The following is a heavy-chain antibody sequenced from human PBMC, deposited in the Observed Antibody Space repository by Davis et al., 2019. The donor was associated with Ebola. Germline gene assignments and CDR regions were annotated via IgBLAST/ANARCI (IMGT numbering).Heavy chain of an antibody. V-gene: IGHV1-69*06. D-gene: IGHD2-15*01. CDR3: ARDWEYCSGGSCYSTLYYYYGMDV. CDR2: IIPIFGTA. J-gene: IGHJ6*02. Sequence: SVKVSCKASGGTFSSYAISWVRQAPGQGLEWMGGIIPIFGTANYAQKFQGRVTITADKSTSTAYMELSSLRSEDTAVYYCARDWEYCSGGSCYSTLYYYYGMDVWGQGTTVTVSS. CDR1: GGTFSSYA.